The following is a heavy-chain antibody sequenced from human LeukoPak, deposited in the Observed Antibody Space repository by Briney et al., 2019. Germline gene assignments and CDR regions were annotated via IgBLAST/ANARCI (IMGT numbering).Heavy chain of an antibody. Sequence: PGGSLRLSFAASGFTFSNYAMSWVRQAPGKGLEWVSAITGSGGNTYYADSVKGRFTISRDNSKNTVSLQMNSLRAEDTAVYYCAKWGDYDVLTGYYVSDYWGQGTLVTVSS. CDR1: GFTFSNYA. D-gene: IGHD3-9*01. V-gene: IGHV3-23*01. CDR3: AKWGDYDVLTGYYVSDY. J-gene: IGHJ4*02. CDR2: ITGSGGNT.